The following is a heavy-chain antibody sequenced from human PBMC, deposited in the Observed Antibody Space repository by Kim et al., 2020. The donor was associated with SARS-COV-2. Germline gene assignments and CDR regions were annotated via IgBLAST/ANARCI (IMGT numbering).Heavy chain of an antibody. CDR1: GFTFSSYD. CDR3: ATQGNSCRTVCYLRCFDS. V-gene: IGHV3-21*01. J-gene: IGHJ4*02. Sequence: GGSLRLSCAASGFTFSSYDMSWVRQAPGKGLEWVSSISSSGSSIYYADSVKGRFTTSRDNANNALYLQMNSLRAEDTAVYYCATQGNSCRTVCYLRCFDSWGQGTPVTVSS. CDR2: ISSSGSSI. D-gene: IGHD2-15*01.